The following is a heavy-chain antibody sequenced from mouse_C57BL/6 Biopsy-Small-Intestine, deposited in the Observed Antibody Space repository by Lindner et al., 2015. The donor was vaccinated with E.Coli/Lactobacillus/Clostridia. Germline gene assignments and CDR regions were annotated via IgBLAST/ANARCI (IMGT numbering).Heavy chain of an antibody. CDR1: GGTFSSYA. CDR3: ARAYRGYSSGWYYYYGMDV. CDR2: IIPIFGTA. J-gene: IGHJ1*01. Sequence: SVKVSCKASGGTFSSYAISWVRQAPGQGLEWMGGIIPIFGTANYARKFQGRVTITADESTSTAYMELSSLRSEDTAVYYCARAYRGYSSGWYYYYGMDVWGQGTTVTVSS. V-gene: IGHV1-81*01. D-gene: IGHD1-1*01.